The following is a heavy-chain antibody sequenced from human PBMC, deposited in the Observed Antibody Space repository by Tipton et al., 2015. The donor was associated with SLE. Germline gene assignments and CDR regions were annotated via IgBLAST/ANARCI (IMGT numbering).Heavy chain of an antibody. CDR2: IYYSGST. J-gene: IGHJ4*02. Sequence: LRLSCTVSGGSISSYYWSWIRRPPGKGLEWIGYIYYSGSTNYNPSLKSRVTISVDTSKNQFSLKLSSVTAADTAVYYCARDLAARGGHYFDYWGQGTLVTVSS. CDR3: ARDLAARGGHYFDY. CDR1: GGSISSYY. V-gene: IGHV4-59*01. D-gene: IGHD6-6*01.